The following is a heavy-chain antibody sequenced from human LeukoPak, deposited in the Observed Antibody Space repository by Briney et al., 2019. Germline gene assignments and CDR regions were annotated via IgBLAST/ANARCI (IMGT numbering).Heavy chain of an antibody. J-gene: IGHJ4*02. D-gene: IGHD3-16*02. CDR1: GITFNSYT. CDR3: ARDYDYVWGSYRYTGLDF. V-gene: IGHV3-21*01. Sequence: GGSLRLSCAASGITFNSYTMNWVRQAPGKGLEWVSSISSSSSYIYYAASVKGRFTISRDNAKNSLYLQMNSLRAEDTAVYYCARDYDYVWGSYRYTGLDFWGQGTLVTVSS. CDR2: ISSSSSYI.